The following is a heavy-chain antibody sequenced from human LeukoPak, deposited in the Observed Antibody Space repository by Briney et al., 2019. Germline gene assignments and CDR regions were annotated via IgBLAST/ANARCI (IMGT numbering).Heavy chain of an antibody. J-gene: IGHJ6*02. CDR1: GGSFSGYY. CDR3: RWYYYYYGMDV. Sequence: SETLSLTRAVYGGSFSGYYWSWIRQPPGKGLEWIGEINHSGSTNYNPSLKSRVTISVDTSKNQFSLKLSSVTAADTAVYYCRWYYYYYGMDVWGQGTTVTVSS. D-gene: IGHD4-23*01. V-gene: IGHV4-34*01. CDR2: INHSGST.